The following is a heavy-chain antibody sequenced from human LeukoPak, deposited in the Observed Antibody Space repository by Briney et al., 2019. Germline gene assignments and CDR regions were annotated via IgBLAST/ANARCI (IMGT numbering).Heavy chain of an antibody. D-gene: IGHD3-3*01. CDR1: GGSISSSSYY. CDR3: ARGRPNYDFWSGYCFDY. CDR2: INHSGST. V-gene: IGHV4-39*07. Sequence: SETLSLTCTVSGGSISSSSYYWGWLRQPPGKGLEWIGEINHSGSTNYNPSLKSRVTISVDTSKNQFSLKLSSVTAADTAVYYCARGRPNYDFWSGYCFDYWGQGTLVTVSS. J-gene: IGHJ4*02.